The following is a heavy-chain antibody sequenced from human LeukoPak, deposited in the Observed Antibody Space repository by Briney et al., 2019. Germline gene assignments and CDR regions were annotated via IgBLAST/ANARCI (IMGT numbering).Heavy chain of an antibody. CDR1: GYTFTSYG. D-gene: IGHD2-2*01. CDR2: ISAYNGNT. CDR3: ARYPLGADAFFDY. Sequence: ASVKVSCKASGYTFTSYGISWVRQAPGQGLEWMGWISAYNGNTNYAQRLQGRVTMTTDTSTSTAYMELSSLRSEDTAVYYCARYPLGADAFFDYWGQGTLVTVSS. J-gene: IGHJ4*02. V-gene: IGHV1-18*01.